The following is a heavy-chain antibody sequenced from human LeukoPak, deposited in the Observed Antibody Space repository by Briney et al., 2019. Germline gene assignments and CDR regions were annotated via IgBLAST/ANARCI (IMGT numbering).Heavy chain of an antibody. V-gene: IGHV4-61*01. CDR2: IYYSGST. CDR1: GGSVSSGSYY. J-gene: IGHJ4*02. CDR3: ARVFSLPYLDYGVDC. D-gene: IGHD4-17*01. Sequence: SETLSLTCTVSGGSVSSGSYYWSWIRQPPGKGLEWIGYIYYSGSTYYNPSLKSRVTISVDTSKNQFSLKLSSVTAADTAVYYCARVFSLPYLDYGVDCWGQGTLVTVSS.